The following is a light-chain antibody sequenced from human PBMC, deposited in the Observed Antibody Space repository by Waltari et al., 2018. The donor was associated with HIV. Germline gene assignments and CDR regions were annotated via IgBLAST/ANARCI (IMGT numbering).Light chain of an antibody. Sequence: DIALTQTPLSSPVTLGQPASISCSSSQSSVHVVGNAYLTSLHQRQGQAPRLLIYKISYRFSGVPDRFSGSGAGTDFTLKINRVEAEDVGVYYCMQVSHFPYTFGQGTKLEIK. CDR3: MQVSHFPYT. J-gene: IGKJ2*01. CDR1: QSSVHVVGNAY. CDR2: KIS. V-gene: IGKV2-24*01.